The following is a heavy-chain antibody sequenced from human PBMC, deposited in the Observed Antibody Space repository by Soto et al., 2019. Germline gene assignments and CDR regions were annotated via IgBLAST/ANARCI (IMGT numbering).Heavy chain of an antibody. CDR2: IIPILGIA. V-gene: IGHV1-69*08. D-gene: IGHD2-15*01. Sequence: QVQLVQSGAEVKKPGSSVEVSCKASGGTFSSYTISWVRQAPGQGLEWMGRIIPILGIANYAQKFQGRVTITADKSTSTAYMELSSLRSEDTAVYYCARDPLYCSGGSCYDYWGQGTLVTVSS. J-gene: IGHJ4*02. CDR1: GGTFSSYT. CDR3: ARDPLYCSGGSCYDY.